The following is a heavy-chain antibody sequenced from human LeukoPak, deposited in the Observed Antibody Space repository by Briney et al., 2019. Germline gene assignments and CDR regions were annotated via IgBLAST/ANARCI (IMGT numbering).Heavy chain of an antibody. D-gene: IGHD4-23*01. J-gene: IGHJ4*02. CDR3: AKDRRWSGIDY. CDR1: GFTFSNYG. CDR2: ISGSGVST. V-gene: IGHV3-23*01. Sequence: PGGSLRLSCAASGFTFSNYGMSWVRQTPGKGLEWVSAISGSGVSTCYADSVKGRFTISRDNSKNTLYLQMNSLRAEDTAVYYCAKDRRWSGIDYWGQGTLVTVSS.